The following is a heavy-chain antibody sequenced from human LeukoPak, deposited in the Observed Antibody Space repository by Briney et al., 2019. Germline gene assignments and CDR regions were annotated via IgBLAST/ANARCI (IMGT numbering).Heavy chain of an antibody. J-gene: IGHJ4*02. V-gene: IGHV2-5*02. CDR2: IYWDDDK. Sequence: SGPTLVNPTQTLTLTCTFSGFSLSTSGVGVGWIRQPPGKALEWLALIYWDDDKRYSPSLKGRLTITKDTSKNQVVLTMTNMDPVDTATYYCAHSGQIGDFWSGYYPSGYYFDYWGQGTLVTVSS. CDR3: AHSGQIGDFWSGYYPSGYYFDY. D-gene: IGHD3-3*01. CDR1: GFSLSTSGVG.